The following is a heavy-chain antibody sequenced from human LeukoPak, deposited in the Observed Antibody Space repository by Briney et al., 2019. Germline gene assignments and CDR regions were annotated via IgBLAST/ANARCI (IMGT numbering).Heavy chain of an antibody. Sequence: GGSLRLSCTASGFTFGDYAMSWVRQAPGKGLEWVCFIRSRACGGTTEYAASVKGRFTISRDDSKSIAYLQMNSLKTEDTAVYYCSREEGGSCNFWGQGTLVTVSS. CDR1: GFTFGDYA. CDR3: SREEGGSCNF. V-gene: IGHV3-49*04. D-gene: IGHD2-15*01. CDR2: IRSRACGGTT. J-gene: IGHJ4*02.